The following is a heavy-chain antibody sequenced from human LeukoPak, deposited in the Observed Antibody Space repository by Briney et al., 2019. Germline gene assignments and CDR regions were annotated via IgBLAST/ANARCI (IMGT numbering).Heavy chain of an antibody. CDR2: IHYSGST. D-gene: IGHD6-13*01. J-gene: IGHJ4*02. Sequence: SETLSLTCTVSGGSISSYYWSWIRQPPGKGLEWIGYIHYSGSTYYNPSLTSRVTISVDTSKNQFSLKLSSVTAADTAVYYCARESSLGYSSSWFDYWGQGTLVTVSS. CDR3: ARESSLGYSSSWFDY. CDR1: GGSISSYY. V-gene: IGHV4-59*12.